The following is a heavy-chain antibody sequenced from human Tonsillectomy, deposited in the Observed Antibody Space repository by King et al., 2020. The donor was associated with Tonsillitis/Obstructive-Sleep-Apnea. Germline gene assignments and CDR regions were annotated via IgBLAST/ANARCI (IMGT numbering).Heavy chain of an antibody. CDR1: GGSFSGYY. J-gene: IGHJ6*03. V-gene: IGHV4-34*01. CDR3: ARGPGRLYYYYYMDV. D-gene: IGHD3-10*01. CDR2: INHSGST. Sequence: VQLQQWGAGLLKPSETLSLPCAVFGGSFSGYYWSWLRQSPGKGLEWIGEINHSGSTNYNPSLKSRVTISVDTSKNQFSLRLSSVTAADTAVYYCARGPGRLYYYYYMDVWGKGTTVTVSS.